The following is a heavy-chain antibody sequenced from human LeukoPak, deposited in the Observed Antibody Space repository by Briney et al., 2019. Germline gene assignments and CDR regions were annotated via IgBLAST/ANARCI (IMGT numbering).Heavy chain of an antibody. Sequence: GESLKISCKGSGYSFTSYWIGWVRQMPGKGLEWMGIIYPGDSDTRYSPSFQGQVTISADKSISTAYLQWSSLKASDTAMYYCARQMYSSSWYAAFDYWGQGTLVTVSS. CDR2: IYPGDSDT. V-gene: IGHV5-51*01. CDR3: ARQMYSSSWYAAFDY. D-gene: IGHD6-13*01. CDR1: GYSFTSYW. J-gene: IGHJ4*02.